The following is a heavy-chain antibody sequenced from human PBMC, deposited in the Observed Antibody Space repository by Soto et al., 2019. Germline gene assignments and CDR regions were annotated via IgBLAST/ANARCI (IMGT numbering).Heavy chain of an antibody. CDR1: GGSISSGGYY. CDR2: IYYSGST. J-gene: IGHJ3*02. D-gene: IGHD3-10*01. CDR3: ARDSASDGSGRPRGAFDS. Sequence: QVQLQESGPGLVKPSQTLSLTCTVSGGSISSGGYYWSWIRQHPGKGLEWIGYIYYSGSTYYNPSLKSRVTISVDTSKNQFSLKMSSVTAADTAVYYCARDSASDGSGRPRGAFDSWGQGTMVTVSS. V-gene: IGHV4-31*03.